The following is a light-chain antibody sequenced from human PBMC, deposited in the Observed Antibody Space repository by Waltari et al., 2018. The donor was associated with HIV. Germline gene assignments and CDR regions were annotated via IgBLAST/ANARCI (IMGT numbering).Light chain of an antibody. Sequence: SYVLTQPPSVSMAPGKTARITCGGYNIGSKSVHWYQQKPGQAPVLVIYDDSDRPSGIPERCSGSNSGNTATLTSSRVEAGDEADYDCQVWDSGIVVFGGGTKVTVL. J-gene: IGLJ2*01. CDR3: QVWDSGIVV. V-gene: IGLV3-21*04. CDR2: DDS. CDR1: NIGSKS.